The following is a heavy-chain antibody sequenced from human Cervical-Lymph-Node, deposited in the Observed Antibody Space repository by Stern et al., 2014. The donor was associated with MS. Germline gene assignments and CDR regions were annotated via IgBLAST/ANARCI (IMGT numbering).Heavy chain of an antibody. J-gene: IGHJ4*02. CDR3: ARDETFSGSHTYDY. V-gene: IGHV3-30*03. D-gene: IGHD1-26*01. CDR1: GFTFSYHG. CDR2: ISVDGGDK. Sequence: VQLVESGGGVVQPGKSLRLSCAASGFTFSYHGMHWVRQAPGKGLEWVALISVDGGDKYYTDSVKGRFPISRDNSKNTLYLQMDSLRPEDTSVYYCARDETFSGSHTYDYWGQGTLVTVSS.